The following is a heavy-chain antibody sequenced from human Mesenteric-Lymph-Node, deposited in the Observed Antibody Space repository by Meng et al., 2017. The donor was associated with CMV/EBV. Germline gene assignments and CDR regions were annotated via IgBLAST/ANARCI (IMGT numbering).Heavy chain of an antibody. J-gene: IGHJ4*02. CDR2: ISSSSSYI. CDR3: ARARDFDWFLAVDY. D-gene: IGHD3-9*01. CDR1: GFTFSSYS. V-gene: IGHV3-21*01. Sequence: GESLKISCAASGFTFSSYSMNWVRQAPGKGLEWVSSISSSSSYIYYADSVKGRFTISRDNAKNSLYLQMNSLRAEDTAVYYCARARDFDWFLAVDYWGQGTMVTVSS.